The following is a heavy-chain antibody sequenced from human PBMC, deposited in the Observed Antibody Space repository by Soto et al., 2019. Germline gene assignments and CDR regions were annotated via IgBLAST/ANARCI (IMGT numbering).Heavy chain of an antibody. CDR3: ARGPTMGGAFDL. CDR1: GSIVSNNN. J-gene: IGHJ3*01. Sequence: EVQLVESGGGLVQPGGSLRLSCVGSGSIVSNNNMAWVRQAPGKGLEWVSTIYSGGNANHADSVKGRISISRDSPENSLLLQMRSLRVDDTALYYCARGPTMGGAFDLWGQGTMVIVSP. CDR2: IYSGGNA. D-gene: IGHD3-16*01. V-gene: IGHV3-53*04.